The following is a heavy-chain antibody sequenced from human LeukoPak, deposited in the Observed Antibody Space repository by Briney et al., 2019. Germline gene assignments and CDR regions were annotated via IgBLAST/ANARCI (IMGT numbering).Heavy chain of an antibody. Sequence: GGSLRLSCAASGFTFDDYAMHWVRQAPGKGLEWVSGISWNSGSIGYADSVKGRFTISRDNSKNTLYLQMNSLRAEDTAVYYCAKDRYGSGIYPLFDYWGQGTLVTVSS. D-gene: IGHD3-10*01. CDR2: ISWNSGSI. V-gene: IGHV3-9*01. CDR3: AKDRYGSGIYPLFDY. J-gene: IGHJ4*02. CDR1: GFTFDDYA.